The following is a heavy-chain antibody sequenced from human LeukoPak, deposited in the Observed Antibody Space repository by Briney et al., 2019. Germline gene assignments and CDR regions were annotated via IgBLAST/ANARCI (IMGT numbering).Heavy chain of an antibody. CDR3: ARARSTFGDSNPSDFDY. D-gene: IGHD4-17*01. J-gene: IGHJ4*02. Sequence: SETLSLTCTVSGGSISSYYWSWIRQPPGKGLEWIGYIYYSGSTNYNPSLKSRVTISVDTSKNQFSLKLSSVTAADTAVYYCARARSTFGDSNPSDFDYWGQGTLVTVPS. CDR1: GGSISSYY. V-gene: IGHV4-59*01. CDR2: IYYSGST.